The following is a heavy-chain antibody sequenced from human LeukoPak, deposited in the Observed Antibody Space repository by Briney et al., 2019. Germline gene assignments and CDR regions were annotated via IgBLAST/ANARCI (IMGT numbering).Heavy chain of an antibody. J-gene: IGHJ4*02. Sequence: PSGTLSLTCAVSSGSIFRSNWWSWVRQPPGKGLEWIGQIFHSGSTSYSPSLKSRVTISVDKSKNQFSLRLTSVTAADTAVYYCARSPTKRVPEDYWGQRTLVTVSS. CDR3: ARSPTKRVPEDY. CDR2: IFHSGST. V-gene: IGHV4-4*02. D-gene: IGHD2-2*01. CDR1: SGSIFRSNW.